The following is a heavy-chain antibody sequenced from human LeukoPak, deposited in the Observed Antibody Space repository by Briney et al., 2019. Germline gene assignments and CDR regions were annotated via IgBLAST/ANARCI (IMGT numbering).Heavy chain of an antibody. V-gene: IGHV3-74*03. Sequence: GGSLRLSCTASGFTFSNYWIHWVRQAPGKGLVWVSRIDNAGSITTYADSVKGRFTISRDNAENTLYLQVNSLRVEDTAVYYCVRSAFHAGSGNYYDYWGQGTLVTVSS. CDR1: GFTFSNYW. CDR2: IDNAGSIT. J-gene: IGHJ4*02. D-gene: IGHD3-22*01. CDR3: VRSAFHAGSGNYYDY.